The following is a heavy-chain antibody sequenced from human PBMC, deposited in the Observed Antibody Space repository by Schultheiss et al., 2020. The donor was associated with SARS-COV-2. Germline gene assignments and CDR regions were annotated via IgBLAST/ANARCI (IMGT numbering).Heavy chain of an antibody. CDR3: AGGDYGFDY. CDR1: GGSISSYY. Sequence: SETLSLTCTVSGGSISSYYWSWIRQPPGKGLEWIGYIYYSGSTNYNPSLKSRVTISVDTSKNQFSLKLSSVTTADTAVYYCAGGDYGFDYWGQGTLVTVSS. J-gene: IGHJ4*02. D-gene: IGHD4-17*01. V-gene: IGHV4-59*12. CDR2: IYYSGST.